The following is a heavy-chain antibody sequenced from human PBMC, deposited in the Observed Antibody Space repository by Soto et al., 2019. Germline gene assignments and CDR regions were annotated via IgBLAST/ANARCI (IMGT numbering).Heavy chain of an antibody. CDR3: ARDRYYDSSGYYFDY. CDR1: GGSFSGYY. CDR2: INHSGTT. V-gene: IGHV4-34*01. D-gene: IGHD3-22*01. J-gene: IGHJ4*02. Sequence: PSETLALTCAVYGGSFSGYYLSWIRQPPGKGLEWIGEINHSGTTNYNPSLKSRVTISVDTSKNQFSLKLNSVTAADTAVYYCARDRYYDSSGYYFDYWGQGTLVTVSS.